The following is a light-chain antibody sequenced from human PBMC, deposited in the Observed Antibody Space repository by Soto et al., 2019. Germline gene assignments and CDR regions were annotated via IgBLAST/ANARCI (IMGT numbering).Light chain of an antibody. CDR1: SSDVGGYDY. CDR2: DVT. CDR3: SSYTSSSTRV. Sequence: QSALTQPASVSGSPGQSITISCTGTSSDVGGYDYVSWYQQHPGKAPKLLIYDVTNGPSGVSNRFFCSKSGNTASLTISGLQAEDEADYYCSSYTSSSTRVFGTGTKVTVL. V-gene: IGLV2-14*01. J-gene: IGLJ1*01.